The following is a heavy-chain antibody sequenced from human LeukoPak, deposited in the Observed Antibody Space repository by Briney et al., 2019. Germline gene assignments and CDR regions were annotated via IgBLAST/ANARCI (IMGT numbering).Heavy chain of an antibody. D-gene: IGHD3-16*02. CDR1: VGSLSGHY. V-gene: IGHV4-34*01. J-gene: IGHJ3*01. CDR2: MTHSGSS. Sequence: SEALSLTCAVYVGSLSGHYWSWVRPPPGKGLEWIGEMTHSGSSSYNPSLKSRVTMSMDTSKNQLSLKLSSVTAADTALYYCARGRYTLYTFDVWGPGTMVTVSS. CDR3: ARGRYTLYTFDV.